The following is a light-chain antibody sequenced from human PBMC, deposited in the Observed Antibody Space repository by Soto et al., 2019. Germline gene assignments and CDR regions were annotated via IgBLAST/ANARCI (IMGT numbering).Light chain of an antibody. V-gene: IGKV3-20*01. CDR2: AAS. Sequence: EIVLTQSPGTLSLSPGERATLSCRASQSVSSSYLAWYQQKPGQAPRHLIYAASSRATGIPDRFSGSGSGTDFTLTINRLEPEDFAVYYCHQYGSLPRTFGQGTKVEIK. J-gene: IGKJ1*01. CDR3: HQYGSLPRT. CDR1: QSVSSSY.